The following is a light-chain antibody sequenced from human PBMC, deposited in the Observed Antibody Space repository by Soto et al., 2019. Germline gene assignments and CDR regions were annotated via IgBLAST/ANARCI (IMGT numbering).Light chain of an antibody. Sequence: QSALTQPPSVSAAPGQRVTISCSGSISNVGNYYVSWYQQIPGTAPKLLIFDTNKRPSGIPDRFSGSKSGTSAALGITGLQTGDEADYYCGTWDSLLSAAVFGGGTKLNVL. CDR2: DTN. J-gene: IGLJ2*01. V-gene: IGLV1-51*01. CDR3: GTWDSLLSAAV. CDR1: ISNVGNYY.